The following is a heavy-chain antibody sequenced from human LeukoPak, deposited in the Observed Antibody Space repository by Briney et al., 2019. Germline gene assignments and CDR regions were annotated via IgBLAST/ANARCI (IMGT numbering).Heavy chain of an antibody. Sequence: GGSLRLSCAASGFTFSGSAMHWVRQASGKGLEWVGSIRSKANSYATAYAASVKGRFTISRDDSKNTAYLQMNSLKTEDTAVYYCTRSPYTAMGNYWGQGTLVTVSS. CDR3: TRSPYTAMGNY. D-gene: IGHD5-18*01. CDR1: GFTFSGSA. CDR2: IRSKANSYAT. V-gene: IGHV3-73*01. J-gene: IGHJ4*02.